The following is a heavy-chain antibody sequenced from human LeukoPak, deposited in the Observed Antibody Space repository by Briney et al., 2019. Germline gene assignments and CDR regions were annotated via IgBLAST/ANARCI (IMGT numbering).Heavy chain of an antibody. V-gene: IGHV5-51*01. D-gene: IGHD3-22*01. J-gene: IGHJ3*02. CDR3: ARLDYYDSSGYKGDAFDI. CDR1: GYSFTSYW. CDR2: IYPGDSDT. Sequence: GESLKISCKGSGYSFTSYWIGWVRQMPGKGLEWMGIIYPGDSDTRYSPSFQGQVTISADKSISTAYLQWSSLKASDTAMYYCARLDYYDSSGYKGDAFDIWGQGTMVTVSS.